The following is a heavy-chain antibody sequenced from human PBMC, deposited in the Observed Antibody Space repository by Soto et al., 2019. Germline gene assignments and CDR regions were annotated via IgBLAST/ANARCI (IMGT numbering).Heavy chain of an antibody. J-gene: IGHJ3*02. CDR2: MSYDGSNK. D-gene: IGHD5-18*01. CDR1: GFTFSSYG. Sequence: PGGSLRLSCAASGFTFSSYGMHWVRQAPGKGLEWVAVMSYDGSNKYYADSVKGRFTISRDNSKNTLYLQMNSLRAEDTAVYYCAKNRGYNYGLDAFHIWGQGTMVTVSS. V-gene: IGHV3-30*18. CDR3: AKNRGYNYGLDAFHI.